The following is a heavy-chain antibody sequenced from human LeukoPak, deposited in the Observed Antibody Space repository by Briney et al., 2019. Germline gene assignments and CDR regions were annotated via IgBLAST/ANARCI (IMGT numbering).Heavy chain of an antibody. J-gene: IGHJ3*02. D-gene: IGHD2-15*01. Sequence: ASVKVSCKASGYTFTSYYMHWVRQAPGQGLEWMGIINPSGGSTSYAQKFQGRVTMTRDTSTSTVYMELSSLRSEDTAVYYCARAPEALYCSGGSCYSAFDAFDIWGQRTMVTVSS. CDR3: ARAPEALYCSGGSCYSAFDAFDI. CDR2: INPSGGST. V-gene: IGHV1-46*01. CDR1: GYTFTSYY.